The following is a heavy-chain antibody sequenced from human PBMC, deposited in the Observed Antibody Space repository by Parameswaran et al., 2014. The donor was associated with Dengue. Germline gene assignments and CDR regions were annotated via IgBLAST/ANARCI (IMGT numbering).Heavy chain of an antibody. V-gene: IGHV3-30-3*01. D-gene: IGHD3-16*02. J-gene: IGHJ6*03. Sequence: WIRQPPGKGLEWVAVISYDGSNKYYADSVKGRFTISRDNSKNTLYLQMNSLRAEDTAVYYCVRARAHLSRDMDVWGKGDHGHRLL. CDR2: ISYDGSNK. CDR3: VRARAHLSRDMDV.